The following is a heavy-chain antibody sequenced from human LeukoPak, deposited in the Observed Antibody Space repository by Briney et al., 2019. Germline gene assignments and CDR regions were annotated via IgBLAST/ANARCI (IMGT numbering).Heavy chain of an antibody. CDR1: GGSFSDYY. D-gene: IGHD1-14*01. CDR3: ARDRRREEVHAFDV. CDR2: INHSGST. Sequence: SETLSLTCAVYGGSFSDYYWSWIRQPPGQGLEWIGEINHSGSTNYNPSLKSRVTISVDTPKNRFSLKLTSVTAADAAVYYCARDRRREEVHAFDVWGRGTMVTVSS. J-gene: IGHJ3*01. V-gene: IGHV4-34*01.